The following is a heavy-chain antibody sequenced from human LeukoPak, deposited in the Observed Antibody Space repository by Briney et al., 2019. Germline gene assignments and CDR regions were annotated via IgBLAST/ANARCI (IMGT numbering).Heavy chain of an antibody. J-gene: IGHJ4*02. Sequence: GRSLRLSCAASGFTFSHYPMHWVRQAPGKGLEWVSAISGSGGSTYYADSVKGRFTISRDNSKNTLYLQMNSLRAEDTAVYYCAKGGARYSYGFSEGWGQGTLVTVSS. V-gene: IGHV3-23*01. CDR1: GFTFSHYP. CDR2: ISGSGGST. D-gene: IGHD5-18*01. CDR3: AKGGARYSYGFSEG.